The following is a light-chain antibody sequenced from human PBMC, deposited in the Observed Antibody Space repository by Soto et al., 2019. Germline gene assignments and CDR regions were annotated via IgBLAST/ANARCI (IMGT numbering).Light chain of an antibody. V-gene: IGLV1-47*01. Sequence: QSVLTQPPSASGTPGQRVTISCSGSSSNIGNNYVHWYQQLPGTAPKLLIYRNDQRPSGVPDRFSGSKSGTSASLAISGLRSEHETDYYCTTWDDSLSAVVFGGGTKLTVL. CDR1: SSNIGNNY. J-gene: IGLJ2*01. CDR3: TTWDDSLSAVV. CDR2: RND.